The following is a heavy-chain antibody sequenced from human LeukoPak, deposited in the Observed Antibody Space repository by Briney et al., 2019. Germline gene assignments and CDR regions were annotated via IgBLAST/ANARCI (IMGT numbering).Heavy chain of an antibody. Sequence: GGSLRLSCAASGFTFDDYAMHWVRQAPGKGLEWVSGISWNSGSIGYADSVKGRFTISRDNSKNTLYLQMNSLRAEDTAVYYCAKRVDIVASPFDYWGQGTLVTVSS. CDR2: ISWNSGSI. V-gene: IGHV3-9*01. J-gene: IGHJ4*02. CDR1: GFTFDDYA. CDR3: AKRVDIVASPFDY. D-gene: IGHD5-12*01.